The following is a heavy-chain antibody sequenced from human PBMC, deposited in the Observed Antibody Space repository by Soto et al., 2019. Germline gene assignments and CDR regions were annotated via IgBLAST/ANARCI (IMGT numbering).Heavy chain of an antibody. CDR3: ARVDLGYSSSYLDY. J-gene: IGHJ4*02. D-gene: IGHD6-13*01. CDR2: IWYDGSNK. Sequence: QVQLVESGGGVVQPGRSLRLSCAASGFTFSSYGMHWVRQAPGKGLEWVAVIWYDGSNKYYADSVKGRFTISRDNSKNTMYPQMNSLRAEDTAVYYCARVDLGYSSSYLDYWGQGTLVTVSS. V-gene: IGHV3-33*01. CDR1: GFTFSSYG.